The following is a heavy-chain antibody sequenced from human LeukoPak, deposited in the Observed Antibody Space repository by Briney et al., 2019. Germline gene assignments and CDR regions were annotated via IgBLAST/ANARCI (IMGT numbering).Heavy chain of an antibody. Sequence: GASVKVSCKASGYTFTGYYMHWVRQAPGQGLEWMGWINPNSGGTNYAQKFQGRVTMTRDTSISTAYMELSRLRSDDTAVYYCARGFIRGYDPSYNWFDPWGQGTLVTVSS. J-gene: IGHJ5*02. V-gene: IGHV1-2*02. CDR1: GYTFTGYY. D-gene: IGHD5-12*01. CDR3: ARGFIRGYDPSYNWFDP. CDR2: INPNSGGT.